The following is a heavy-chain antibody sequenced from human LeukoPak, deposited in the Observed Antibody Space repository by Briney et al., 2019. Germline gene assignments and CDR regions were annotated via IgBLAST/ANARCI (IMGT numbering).Heavy chain of an antibody. CDR3: AKDDYGDYGTHSDY. V-gene: IGHV3-23*01. Sequence: GGSLRLSCAASGFTFSSHGMSWVRQASGKGLEWVSAISGSGGSTYYADSVKGRFTISRDNSKNTLYLQMNSLRAEDTAVYYCAKDDYGDYGTHSDYWGQGTLVTVSS. CDR1: GFTFSSHG. CDR2: ISGSGGST. J-gene: IGHJ4*02. D-gene: IGHD4-17*01.